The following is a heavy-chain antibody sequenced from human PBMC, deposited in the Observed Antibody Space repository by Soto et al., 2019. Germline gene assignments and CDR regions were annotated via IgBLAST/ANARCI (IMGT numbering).Heavy chain of an antibody. Sequence: SETLSLTCTVSGDSISSSSYYWGWIRQPPWKGLEWIGSIYYSGSTYYNPSLKSRVTISVDTSKNQFSLKLSSVTAADTAVYYCARHKWFGELYEYNWFDPWGQGTLVTVSS. CDR2: IYYSGST. CDR3: ARHKWFGELYEYNWFDP. CDR1: GDSISSSSYY. D-gene: IGHD3-10*01. V-gene: IGHV4-39*01. J-gene: IGHJ5*02.